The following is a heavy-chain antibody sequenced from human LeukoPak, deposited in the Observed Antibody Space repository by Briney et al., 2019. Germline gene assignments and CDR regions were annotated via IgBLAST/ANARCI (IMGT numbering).Heavy chain of an antibody. CDR3: AREPDHMVRGVIISMDV. D-gene: IGHD3-10*01. V-gene: IGHV4-39*07. J-gene: IGHJ6*03. CDR2: IYYSGST. CDR1: GGSISSGSYY. Sequence: PSQTLSLTCTVSGGSISSGSYYWGWIRQPPGKGLEWIGSIYYSGSTYYNPSLKSRVTISVDTSKNQFSLKLSSVTAADTAVYYCAREPDHMVRGVIISMDVWGKGTTVTVSS.